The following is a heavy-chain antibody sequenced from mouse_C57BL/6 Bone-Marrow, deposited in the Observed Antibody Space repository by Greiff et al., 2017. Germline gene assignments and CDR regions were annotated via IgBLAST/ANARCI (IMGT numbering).Heavy chain of an antibody. V-gene: IGHV14-4*01. J-gene: IGHJ3*01. Sequence: EVQLQQSGAELVRPGASVKLSCTASGFNFTDDYMHWVKQRPEQGLEWIGWVDPENGDTEYASKFQGKATITVDPSSNTAYLQLSSLTSEDTAVYYCTRIAYWGQGTLVTVSA. CDR1: GFNFTDDY. CDR3: TRIAY. CDR2: VDPENGDT.